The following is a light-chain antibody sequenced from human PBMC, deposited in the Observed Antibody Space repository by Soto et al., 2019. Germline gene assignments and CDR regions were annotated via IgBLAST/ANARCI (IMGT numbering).Light chain of an antibody. CDR2: SNN. V-gene: IGLV1-44*01. CDR3: AAWDDSLNGHVV. J-gene: IGLJ2*01. CDR1: SSNIGSNT. Sequence: QSVLTQPPSASGTPGQRVTISCSGSSSNIGSNTGNWYQQLPGTAPKHLIYSNNQRPSGVPDRFSGSKSGTSASLAISGLQSEDEADYYCAAWDDSLNGHVVFGGGTKLTVL.